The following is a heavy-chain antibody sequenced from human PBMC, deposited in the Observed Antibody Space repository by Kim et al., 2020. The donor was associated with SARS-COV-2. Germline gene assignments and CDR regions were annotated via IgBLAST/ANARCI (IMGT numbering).Heavy chain of an antibody. CDR3: ARDEVGATFHYFDY. V-gene: IGHV3-53*01. Sequence: LSLTCAASGFTVSSNYMSWVRQAPGKGLEWVSVIYSGGSTYYADSVKGRFTISRDNSKNTLYLQMNSLRAEDTAVYYCARDEVGATFHYFDYWGQGTLVTVSS. CDR1: GFTVSSNY. D-gene: IGHD1-26*01. CDR2: IYSGGST. J-gene: IGHJ4*02.